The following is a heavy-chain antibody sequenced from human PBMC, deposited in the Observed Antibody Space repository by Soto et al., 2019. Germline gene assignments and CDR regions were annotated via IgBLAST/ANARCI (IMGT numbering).Heavy chain of an antibody. V-gene: IGHV1-18*04. Sequence: ASVKVSCKASGYTFTNNGISWVRQAPGQGLEWLGWISAYTGNTKYAQKLQDRVTMTTDTSTSTAYMELRNLRSDDTAVYYCARGSVEKLYGYYFDYWGQGTLVTVSS. CDR2: ISAYTGNT. CDR3: ARGSVEKLYGYYFDY. J-gene: IGHJ4*02. CDR1: GYTFTNNG. D-gene: IGHD2-2*02.